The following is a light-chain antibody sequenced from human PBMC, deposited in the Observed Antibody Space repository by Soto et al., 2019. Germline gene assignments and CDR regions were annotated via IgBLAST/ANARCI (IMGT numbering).Light chain of an antibody. Sequence: QSALTQPASVSGSPGQSITISCTGTSSDVGSYKLVSWYQQHPDKAPKLIIYEGNKRPSGVSNRFSRSKSGDTASLTISGLQAEDEADYYCCSYAGDSADVVFGGGTKLTVL. V-gene: IGLV2-23*01. CDR2: EGN. CDR1: SSDVGSYKL. CDR3: CSYAGDSADVV. J-gene: IGLJ2*01.